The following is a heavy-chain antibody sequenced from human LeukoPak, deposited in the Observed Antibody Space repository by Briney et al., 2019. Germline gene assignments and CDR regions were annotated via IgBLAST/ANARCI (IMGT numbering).Heavy chain of an antibody. CDR1: GGSISSSNW. Sequence: PSGTLSLTCVVSGGSISSSNWWSWVRPPPGKGLEWIGEIYHSGSNNSNPSLKSRVTISLDKSKNHFSLNLSSVTAADAAMYSCARASHWNQLHYFDYWGQGTLVTVSS. CDR3: ARASHWNQLHYFDY. D-gene: IGHD1-1*01. J-gene: IGHJ4*02. CDR2: IYHSGSN. V-gene: IGHV4-4*02.